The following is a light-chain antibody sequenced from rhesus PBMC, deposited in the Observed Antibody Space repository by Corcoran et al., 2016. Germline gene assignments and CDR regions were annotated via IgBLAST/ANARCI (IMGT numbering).Light chain of an antibody. J-gene: IGKJ1*01. Sequence: DIQMTQSPSSLSASVGDRVTITCQASHDISNWLVWYQQKPGYAPKLLIYTASSLQRGVPSRFSGNGSGTDFTRTIGSRQPEGFASYYCRQHNSHPWTLGRGTKVEIK. CDR1: HDISNW. CDR2: TAS. CDR3: RQHNSHPWT. V-gene: IGKV1S11*01.